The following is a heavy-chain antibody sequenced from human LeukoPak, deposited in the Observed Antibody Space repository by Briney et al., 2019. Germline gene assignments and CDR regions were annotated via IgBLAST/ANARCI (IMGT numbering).Heavy chain of an antibody. J-gene: IGHJ5*02. V-gene: IGHV1-2*02. D-gene: IGHD6-13*01. CDR3: ARDYHIAAAGKARFDP. CDR1: GYTFTGYY. Sequence: ASVKVSCKASGYTFTGYYMHWVRQAPGQGLEWVGWINPNSGGTNYAQKFQGRVTMTRDTSISTAYMELSRLRSDDTAVYYCARDYHIAAAGKARFDPWGQGTLVTVSS. CDR2: INPNSGGT.